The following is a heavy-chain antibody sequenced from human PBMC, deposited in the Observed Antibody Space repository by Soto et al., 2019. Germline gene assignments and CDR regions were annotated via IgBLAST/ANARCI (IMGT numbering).Heavy chain of an antibody. V-gene: IGHV3-23*01. Sequence: GGSLRLSCAASGFTFSSYAMSWVRQAPGKGLEWVSAISGSGGSTYYADSVKGRFTISRDNSKNTLYLQMNSLRAEDTAVYYCAKAVEAIAAAGSNWFDPWGQGTLVTVSS. CDR3: AKAVEAIAAAGSNWFDP. CDR2: ISGSGGST. D-gene: IGHD6-13*01. J-gene: IGHJ5*02. CDR1: GFTFSSYA.